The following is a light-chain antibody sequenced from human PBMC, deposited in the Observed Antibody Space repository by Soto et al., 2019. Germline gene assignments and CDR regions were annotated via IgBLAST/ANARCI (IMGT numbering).Light chain of an antibody. CDR2: EVT. J-gene: IGLJ3*02. V-gene: IGLV2-8*01. CDR1: SSDVGGYNY. Sequence: QSVLTQPPSASGSPGQSVTISCTGTSSDVGGYNYVSWYQQYPGRAPKLMIYEVTKRPSGVPDSFSGSKSGNTASLTDSGLQAEDEADYYFSSSAASNNFYFVFGGGTKLTVL. CDR3: SSSAASNNFYFV.